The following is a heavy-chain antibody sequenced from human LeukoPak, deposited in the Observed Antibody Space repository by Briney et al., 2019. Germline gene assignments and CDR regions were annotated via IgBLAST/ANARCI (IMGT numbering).Heavy chain of an antibody. D-gene: IGHD2-15*01. V-gene: IGHV5-51*01. J-gene: IGHJ4*02. CDR3: ARRLSSIATSAANDY. Sequence: GESLKISCKGSGYSFSSYWIAWVRQMPGKGLEWMGIIHPGNSGTTYNPSFRGHVTMSADKSVTTAYLQWSSLEASDTAMYYCARRLSSIATSAANDYWGQGTLVTVSS. CDR1: GYSFSSYW. CDR2: IHPGNSGT.